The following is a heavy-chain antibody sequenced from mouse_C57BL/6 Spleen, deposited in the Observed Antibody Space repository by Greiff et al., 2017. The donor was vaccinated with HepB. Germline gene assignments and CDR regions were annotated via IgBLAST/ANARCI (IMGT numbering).Heavy chain of an antibody. CDR2: INPSSGYT. Sequence: VQLQQSGAELARPGASVKMSCKASGYTFTSYTMHWVKQRPGQGLEWIGYINPSSGYTKYNQKFKDKATLTADKSSSTAYMQLSSLTSEDSAVYYCNYYYGSSYSWYFDVWGTGTTVTVSS. CDR1: GYTFTSYT. V-gene: IGHV1-4*01. J-gene: IGHJ1*03. CDR3: NYYYGSSYSWYFDV. D-gene: IGHD1-1*01.